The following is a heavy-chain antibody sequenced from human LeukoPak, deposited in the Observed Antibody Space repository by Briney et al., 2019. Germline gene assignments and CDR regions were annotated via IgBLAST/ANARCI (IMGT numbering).Heavy chain of an antibody. V-gene: IGHV3-30*04. D-gene: IGHD2-15*01. CDR2: ISYDGSNK. CDR3: ARERADIVVVVAATGFDY. J-gene: IGHJ4*02. Sequence: GGSLRLSCAASGFTFSSYAMHWVRQAPGKGLEWVAVISYDGSNKYYADSVKGRFTISRDNSKNTLYLQMNSLRAEDTAVYYCARERADIVVVVAATGFDYWGQGTLVTVSS. CDR1: GFTFSSYA.